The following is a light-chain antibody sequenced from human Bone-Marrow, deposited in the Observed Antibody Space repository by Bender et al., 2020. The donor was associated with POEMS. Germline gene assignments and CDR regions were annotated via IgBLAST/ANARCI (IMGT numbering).Light chain of an antibody. CDR1: SSDVGGYNY. CDR2: EGT. Sequence: QSALTQPRSVSGSPGQSVTISCTGTSSDVGGYNYVSWYQQHPGKAPKLIIYEGTKRPSGVPDRFSGSKSGNTASLTVSGLQAEDEADYYCSSYAGSNNLMFGGGTKLTVL. J-gene: IGLJ3*02. V-gene: IGLV2-8*01. CDR3: SSYAGSNNLM.